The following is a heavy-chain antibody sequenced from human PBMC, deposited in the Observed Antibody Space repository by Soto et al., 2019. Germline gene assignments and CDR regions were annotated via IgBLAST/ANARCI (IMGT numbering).Heavy chain of an antibody. V-gene: IGHV4-59*01. CDR2: ISDIGST. D-gene: IGHD3-10*01. CDR1: GCSITSYY. Sequence: SETLALTCTVSGCSITSYYWTWIRQPPGQGLEWIGYISDIGSTSYNPSLTSRVTMLVDTSKKQFSLKLSSVTEADSAVYFCARSIPDSRGGGMDVWGQGATVTVSS. J-gene: IGHJ6*02. CDR3: ARSIPDSRGGGMDV.